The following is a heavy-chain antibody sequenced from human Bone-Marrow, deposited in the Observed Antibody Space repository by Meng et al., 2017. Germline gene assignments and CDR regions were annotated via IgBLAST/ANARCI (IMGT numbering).Heavy chain of an antibody. Sequence: QVERQQVGAGLLNLSETLSLPCAVYVGAFSGYYWSWIRQPPGKGLEWIGEINHSGSTNYNPSLNTRVTISVDTSKNQFSLKLSSVTAADTAVYYCARVGVVVITPNWFDPWGQGTLVTVSS. D-gene: IGHD3-22*01. J-gene: IGHJ5*02. V-gene: IGHV4-34*01. CDR2: INHSGST. CDR3: ARVGVVVITPNWFDP. CDR1: VGAFSGYY.